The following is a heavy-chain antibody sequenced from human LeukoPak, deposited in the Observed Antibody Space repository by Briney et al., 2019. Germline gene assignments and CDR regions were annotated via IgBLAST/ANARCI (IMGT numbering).Heavy chain of an antibody. V-gene: IGHV4-4*07. Sequence: SETLSLTCTVSGGSISSHYWSWIRQPAGKGLEWIGRIYTSGNTNYNPSLKSRVTMSADTSKNQFSLKLHSVTAADTAVYYCTRYIVIGGTRFEYWGPGTLVTVSS. CDR1: GGSISSHY. J-gene: IGHJ4*02. D-gene: IGHD2/OR15-2a*01. CDR3: TRYIVIGGTRFEY. CDR2: IYTSGNT.